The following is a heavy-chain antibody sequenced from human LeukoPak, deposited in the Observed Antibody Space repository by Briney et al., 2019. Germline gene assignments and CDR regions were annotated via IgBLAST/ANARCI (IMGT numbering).Heavy chain of an antibody. CDR2: ISGSGGST. Sequence: PGGSLRLSCAASGFTFSSYAMSWVRQAPGKGLEWVSAISGSGGSTYYADSVKGRFTISRDNSKNTLYLQMDSLRAEDTAVYYCAKDGEQWLVSWFDPWGQGTLVTVSS. CDR3: AKDGEQWLVSWFDP. J-gene: IGHJ5*02. D-gene: IGHD6-19*01. V-gene: IGHV3-23*01. CDR1: GFTFSSYA.